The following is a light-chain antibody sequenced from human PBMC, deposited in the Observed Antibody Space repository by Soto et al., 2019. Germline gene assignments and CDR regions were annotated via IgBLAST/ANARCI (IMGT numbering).Light chain of an antibody. CDR2: KAS. Sequence: DIQMTQSPSTLSASVGDRVTITCRASQSISSWLAWYQQKPGKAPKLLIYKASSLDSGVPSRFSGSGSGTEVTLTISSMQPDDFATYYCQQYNSYRTFGQGTKVEIK. J-gene: IGKJ1*01. V-gene: IGKV1-5*03. CDR3: QQYNSYRT. CDR1: QSISSW.